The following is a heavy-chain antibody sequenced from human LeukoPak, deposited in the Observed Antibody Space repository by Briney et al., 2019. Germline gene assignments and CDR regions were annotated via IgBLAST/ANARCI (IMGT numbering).Heavy chain of an antibody. D-gene: IGHD2-2*01. CDR1: GDSVSSNSVT. CDR3: ARRLTQYDCFDP. V-gene: IGHV6-1*01. J-gene: IGHJ5*02. Sequence: SQTLSLTCAISGDSVSSNSVTWNWIRQSPSRGLEWLGRTHYRSTWYNDYAVSVRGRVTVNPDTSKNQFSLHLNSVTPEDTAVYYCARRLTQYDCFDPWGQGILVTVSS. CDR2: THYRSTWYN.